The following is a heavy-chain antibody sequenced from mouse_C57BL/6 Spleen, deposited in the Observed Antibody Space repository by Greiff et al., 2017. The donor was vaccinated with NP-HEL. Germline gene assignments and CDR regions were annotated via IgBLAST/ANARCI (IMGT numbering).Heavy chain of an antibody. CDR1: GYTFTSYW. D-gene: IGHD2-3*01. Sequence: QVQLQQPGTELVKPGASVKLSCKASGYTFTSYWMHWVKQRPGQGLEWIGNINPSNGGTNYNEKFKSKATLTVDKSSSTAYMQLSSLTSEDSAVYYCARPIYDGYYEYFDVWGTGTTVTVSS. CDR3: ARPIYDGYYEYFDV. CDR2: INPSNGGT. V-gene: IGHV1-53*01. J-gene: IGHJ1*03.